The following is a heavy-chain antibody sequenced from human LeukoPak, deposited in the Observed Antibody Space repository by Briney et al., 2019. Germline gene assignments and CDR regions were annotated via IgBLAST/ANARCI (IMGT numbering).Heavy chain of an antibody. CDR3: ATDRDYYYYYGMDV. J-gene: IGHJ6*02. V-gene: IGHV1-24*01. CDR2: FDPEDGET. Sequence: ASVKVSCKASGGTFSSYAISWVRQAPGQGLEWMGGFDPEDGETIYAQKFQGRVTMTEDTSTDTAYMELSSLRSEDTAVYYCATDRDYYYYYGMDVWGQGTTVTVSS. CDR1: GGTFSSYA.